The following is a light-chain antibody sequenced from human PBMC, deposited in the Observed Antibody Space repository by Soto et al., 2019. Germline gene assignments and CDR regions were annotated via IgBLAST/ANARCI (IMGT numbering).Light chain of an antibody. CDR2: KDS. CDR1: ALPKQY. J-gene: IGLJ1*01. V-gene: IGLV3-25*02. Sequence: SYELTQPPSVSVSPGQTARITCSGGALPKQYAYWYQQKPGQAPVLVIYKDSERPSGIPERFSGSSSGTTVTLTISGVQAEDEADYYCQSADSSGTYVFGTGTKVPVL. CDR3: QSADSSGTYV.